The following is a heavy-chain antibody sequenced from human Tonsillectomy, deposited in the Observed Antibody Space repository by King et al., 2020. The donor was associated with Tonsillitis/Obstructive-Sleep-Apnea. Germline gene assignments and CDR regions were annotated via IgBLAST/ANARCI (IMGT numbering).Heavy chain of an antibody. CDR1: GYTFTNYA. CDR3: ARDSNGGFSGYDLDY. D-gene: IGHD5-12*01. V-gene: IGHV7-4-1*02. CDR2: ISTNTGNP. Sequence: QLVQSGSELKKPGASVKVSCKASGYTFTNYALNWVRQAPGQGLEWMGWISTNTGNPTYAQGFTGRFVFSLDTSVSTAYLQISSLKAEDTAVYDCARDSNGGFSGYDLDYWGQGTLVTASS. J-gene: IGHJ4*02.